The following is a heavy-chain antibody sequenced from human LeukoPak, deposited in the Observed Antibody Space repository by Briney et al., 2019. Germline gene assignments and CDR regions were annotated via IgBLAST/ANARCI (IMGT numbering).Heavy chain of an antibody. CDR3: ARSTKFCSSTSCLNWFDP. Sequence: SETLSLTCTVSGGSISSGGYYWSWIRQHPGKGLEWIGYIYYSGSTYYNPSLKSRVTISVDTSKNQFSLKPSSVTAADTAVYYCARSTKFCSSTSCLNWFDPWGQGTLVTVSS. J-gene: IGHJ5*02. CDR2: IYYSGST. D-gene: IGHD2-2*01. V-gene: IGHV4-31*03. CDR1: GGSISSGGYY.